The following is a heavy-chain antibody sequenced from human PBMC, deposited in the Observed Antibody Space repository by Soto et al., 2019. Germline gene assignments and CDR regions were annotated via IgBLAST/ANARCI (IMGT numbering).Heavy chain of an antibody. CDR2: IKSKTDGGTT. CDR3: TTDPTYYYDSSGYYPRDY. J-gene: IGHJ4*02. CDR1: GFTFSSYS. D-gene: IGHD3-22*01. Sequence: PGGSLRLSCAASGFTFSSYSMNWVRQAPGKGLEWVGRIKSKTDGGTTDYAAPVKGRFTISRDDSKNTLYLQMNSLKTEDTAVYYCTTDPTYYYDSSGYYPRDYWGQGTMVTV. V-gene: IGHV3-15*07.